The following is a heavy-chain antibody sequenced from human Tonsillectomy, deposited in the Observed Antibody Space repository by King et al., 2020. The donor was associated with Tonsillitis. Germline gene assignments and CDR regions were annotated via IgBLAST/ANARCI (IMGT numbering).Heavy chain of an antibody. CDR1: GFTFSSYA. Sequence: VQLVESGGGLVQPGGSLRVSCAASGFTFSSYAMSWVRQAPGKGLEWVSLISGGGGSTYYADSVKGRFTIARDNSKNTLYLQMNSLRVEDTAVYYCAKYPIYYKTTYYFDYWGQGTLVSVSS. V-gene: IGHV3-23*04. CDR3: AKYPIYYKTTYYFDY. D-gene: IGHD3-10*01. J-gene: IGHJ4*02. CDR2: ISGGGGST.